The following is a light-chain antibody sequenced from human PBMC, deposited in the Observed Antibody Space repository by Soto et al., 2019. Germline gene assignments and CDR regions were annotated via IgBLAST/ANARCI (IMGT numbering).Light chain of an antibody. CDR1: QIFNNY. Sequence: EIVLTQSPATLSLSPGERATLSCRASQIFNNYLAWYQQKPGQAPRLLIYDTSDRASGIPARFSGSGSGTDFTLTISSLEPEDFAVFYCQQRSGWPWTFGQGTKVDIK. CDR3: QQRSGWPWT. J-gene: IGKJ1*01. V-gene: IGKV3-11*01. CDR2: DTS.